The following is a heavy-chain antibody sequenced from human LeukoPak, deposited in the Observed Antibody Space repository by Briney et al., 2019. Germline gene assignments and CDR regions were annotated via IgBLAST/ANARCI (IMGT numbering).Heavy chain of an antibody. CDR3: ARTVNYYYYMDV. CDR1: GFTFSSYS. CDR2: ISSSSSYI. D-gene: IGHD3-10*01. V-gene: IGHV3-21*01. J-gene: IGHJ6*03. Sequence: PGGSLRLSCAASGFTFSSYSMNWVRQAPGEGLEWVSSISSSSSYIYYADSVKGRFTISRDNAKNSLYLQMNSLRAEDTAVYYCARTVNYYYYMDVWGKGTTVTVSS.